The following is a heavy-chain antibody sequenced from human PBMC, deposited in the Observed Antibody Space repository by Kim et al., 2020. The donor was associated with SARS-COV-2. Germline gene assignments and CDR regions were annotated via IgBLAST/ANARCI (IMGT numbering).Heavy chain of an antibody. CDR3: ARDLWVGTAGPTYYYGMDV. CDR1: GFSFSSYW. J-gene: IGHJ6*02. D-gene: IGHD6-13*01. V-gene: IGHV3-7*03. CDR2: IKQDGSDK. Sequence: GGSLRLSCAASGFSFSSYWMTWVRQAPGKGPEWVAKIKQDGSDKYYVDSVKGRFSISRDNAKNSLYLQMNSLRAEDTAIYYCARDLWVGTAGPTYYYGMDVWGQGTTVTVSS.